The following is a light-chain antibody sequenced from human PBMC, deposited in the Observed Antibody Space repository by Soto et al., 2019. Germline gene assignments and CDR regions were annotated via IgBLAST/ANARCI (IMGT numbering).Light chain of an antibody. V-gene: IGKV3-20*01. J-gene: IGKJ2*01. CDR1: QSVSSGN. CDR2: AAS. CDR3: QQYGSSPPYT. Sequence: EIVLTQSPGTLSLSPGERATLSCRASQSVSSGNLAWYQQKPGQAPRLLIYAASSRATDIPDRFSGSGSGTDSTLTISRLEPEDFAVYYCQQYGSSPPYTFGQGTKLEIK.